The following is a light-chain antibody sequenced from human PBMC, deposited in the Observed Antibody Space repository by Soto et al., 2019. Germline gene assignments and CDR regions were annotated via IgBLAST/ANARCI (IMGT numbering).Light chain of an antibody. CDR3: CAYAGGSTPVV. J-gene: IGLJ2*01. Sequence: QSALTQPASVSGSPGQSITISCTGTSSDGGSYNLVSWYQQHPGKAPKRMIYEGSKRPSGVSNRFSGSKSGNTASMTISGLQAEDEADYYCCAYAGGSTPVVFGGGTKLTVL. V-gene: IGLV2-23*01. CDR1: SSDGGSYNL. CDR2: EGS.